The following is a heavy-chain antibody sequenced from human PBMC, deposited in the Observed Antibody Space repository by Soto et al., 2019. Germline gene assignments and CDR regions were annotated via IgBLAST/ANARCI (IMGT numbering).Heavy chain of an antibody. D-gene: IGHD2-2*01. V-gene: IGHV4-39*01. CDR1: GCSISSRSYY. CDR3: YAEVPGIYYCYAMDV. J-gene: IGHJ6*02. Sequence: SETLSLTCTVSGCSISSRSYYWCWIRQPPGKGLEWIGSYFYTGSTYYNPSLKSRGITSVDTSKNQVSLKLSSVTAADTAGYYCYAEVPGIYYCYAMDVWGQGTTVTVSS. CDR2: YFYTGST.